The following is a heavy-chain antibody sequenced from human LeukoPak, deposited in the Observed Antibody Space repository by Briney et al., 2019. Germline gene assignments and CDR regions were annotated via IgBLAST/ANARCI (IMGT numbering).Heavy chain of an antibody. Sequence: SETLSLTCAVSVDSVSSSNYYCNWIRQPPGKGLEWIGYIYYTGSTNYNPSLKSRITISLDTSRDQFSLKLSSVTAADTAIYYCARATPVYNNIGTGTFDPWGQGTLVTVSS. CDR1: VDSVSSSNYY. J-gene: IGHJ5*02. D-gene: IGHD3/OR15-3a*01. CDR2: IYYTGST. V-gene: IGHV4-61*01. CDR3: ARATPVYNNIGTGTFDP.